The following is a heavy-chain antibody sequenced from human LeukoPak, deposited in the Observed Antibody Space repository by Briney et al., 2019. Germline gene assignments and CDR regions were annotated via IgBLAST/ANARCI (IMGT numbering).Heavy chain of an antibody. V-gene: IGHV3-74*01. CDR1: GFTFSSYW. D-gene: IGHD1-1*01. J-gene: IGHJ4*02. CDR2: ISSDGATT. Sequence: GGSLRLSCEAPGFTFSSYWMHWVRQAPGRGLVWVSRISSDGATTDCTDYVKGRFTVSRDNAKNTLHLQMNSLRVEDTAVYYFARAWKTSGDYWGQGTLVTVSS. CDR3: ARAWKTSGDY.